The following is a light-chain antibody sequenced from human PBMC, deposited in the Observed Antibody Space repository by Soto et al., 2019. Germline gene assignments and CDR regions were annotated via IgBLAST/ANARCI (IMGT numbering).Light chain of an antibody. CDR1: QSVSSSY. CDR3: QQRDIWPWT. Sequence: VVTQSPATLSVSQGERATLSCRASQSVSSSYLAWYQQKPGQAPRLLIYDASKRATGIPARFSGSGSGTDFTLTISSLEPEDFAVYYCQQRDIWPWTFGQGTKVDIK. CDR2: DAS. J-gene: IGKJ1*01. V-gene: IGKV3D-20*02.